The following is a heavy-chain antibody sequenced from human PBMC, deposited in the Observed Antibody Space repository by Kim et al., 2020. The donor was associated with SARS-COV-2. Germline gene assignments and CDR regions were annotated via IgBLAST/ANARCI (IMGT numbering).Heavy chain of an antibody. V-gene: IGHV3-11*01. J-gene: IGHJ6*02. D-gene: IGHD3-3*01. Sequence: AGSVKGRFTISRDDAKKSLFLQMSSLRVEDTAVYYCARPMSRFSYYYGMDVWGQGTTVTVTS. CDR3: ARPMSRFSYYYGMDV.